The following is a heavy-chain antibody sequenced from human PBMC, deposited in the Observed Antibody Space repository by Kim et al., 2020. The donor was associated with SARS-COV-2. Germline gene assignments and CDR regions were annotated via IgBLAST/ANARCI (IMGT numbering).Heavy chain of an antibody. D-gene: IGHD4-4*01. J-gene: IGHJ6*02. CDR3: ATTDYTVYGRDV. Sequence: SETLSLTCTVSGGTVSSDSYNWIWLRQRQGMGWEWIGYYYDSRSNNYNPSRQGRVTISVYTTKNQFYLKLSTVTDAAAAYYYCATTDYTVYGRDVWGQGT. CDR2: YYDSRSN. V-gene: IGHV4-61*01. CDR1: GGTVSSDSYN.